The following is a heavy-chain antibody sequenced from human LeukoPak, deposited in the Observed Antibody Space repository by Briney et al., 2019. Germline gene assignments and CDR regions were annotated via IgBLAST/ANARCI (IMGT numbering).Heavy chain of an antibody. D-gene: IGHD3-3*01. J-gene: IGHJ4*02. Sequence: GASVKVSCKASGGTFSSYAISWVRQAPGQGLEWMGRIIPIFGTANYAQKFQGRVTITTDESTSTAYMELSSLRSEDTAVYYCASPNQGSYDFWSGYYDYWGQGTLVTVSS. V-gene: IGHV1-69*05. CDR2: IIPIFGTA. CDR1: GGTFSSYA. CDR3: ASPNQGSYDFWSGYYDY.